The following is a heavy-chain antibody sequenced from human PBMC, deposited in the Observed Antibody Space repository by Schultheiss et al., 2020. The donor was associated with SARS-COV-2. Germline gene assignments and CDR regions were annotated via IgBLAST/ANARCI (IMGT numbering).Heavy chain of an antibody. CDR3: AREELTVTTPITIFDY. CDR2: ISSSGSTI. J-gene: IGHJ4*02. V-gene: IGHV3-48*02. CDR1: GFTFSNAW. Sequence: GESLKISCAASGFTFSNAWMNWVRQAPGKGLEWVSSISSSGSTIYYADSVKGRFTISRDNAKNSLYLQMNSLRDEDTAVYYCAREELTVTTPITIFDYWGQGTLVTVSS. D-gene: IGHD4-11*01.